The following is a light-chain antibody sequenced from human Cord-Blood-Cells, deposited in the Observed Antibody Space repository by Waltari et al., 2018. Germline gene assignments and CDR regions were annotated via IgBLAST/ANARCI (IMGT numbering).Light chain of an antibody. V-gene: IGKV3-15*01. CDR1: QSVSSN. CDR2: GAS. Sequence: EIVMTQSPATLSVSPGERATLSSRASQSVSSNLAWHQQKPGQAPRLLIYGASTRATGIPARFSGSGSGTEFTLTISSLQSEDFAVYYCQQYNNWPLTFGGGTKVEIK. CDR3: QQYNNWPLT. J-gene: IGKJ4*01.